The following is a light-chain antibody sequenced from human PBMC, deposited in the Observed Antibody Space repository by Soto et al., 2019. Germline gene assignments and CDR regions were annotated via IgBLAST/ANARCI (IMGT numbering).Light chain of an antibody. Sequence: DVVMTQSPDSLTTSLGERATINCKSSQRLLSSSNNKNYLAWYQQKPGQPPKLLIYWASTRESGVPDRFSGSGSGTDFSLTISSLQAEDVAVYYCQQYYSTPQTFGQGTKVDIK. CDR3: QQYYSTPQT. CDR1: QRLLSSSNNKNY. CDR2: WAS. J-gene: IGKJ1*01. V-gene: IGKV4-1*01.